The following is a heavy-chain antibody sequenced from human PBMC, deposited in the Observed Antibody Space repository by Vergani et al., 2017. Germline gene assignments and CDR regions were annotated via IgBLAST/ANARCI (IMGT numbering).Heavy chain of an antibody. CDR1: GFIFSSHG. CDR2: IRYDGSRR. Sequence: QVQLVEWRGGVFQPGGSLRLSCTASGFIFSSHGMHWVRQAPGKGLEWVAFIRYDGSRRDYVESVKGRFTISRDNSKNMVYIQMNSLRPEDTAVYYCVKGKGNFENWGQGALVTVSS. CDR3: VKGKGNFEN. V-gene: IGHV3-30*02. J-gene: IGHJ4*02.